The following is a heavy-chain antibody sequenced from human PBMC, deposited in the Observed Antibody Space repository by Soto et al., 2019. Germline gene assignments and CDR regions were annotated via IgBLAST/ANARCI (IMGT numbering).Heavy chain of an antibody. D-gene: IGHD2-15*01. CDR2: ILNDGSGE. V-gene: IGHV3-30*18. CDR3: ANGRYSSHPGMDF. Sequence: PGGSLRLSCAASGFIFRNYGMRWVRQAPGKGLEWVALILNDGSGEYSAYAVKGRVTISRDNSNNMLYLQMNSLSVNDTAMYYCANGRYSSHPGMDFWGQGTTVTVSS. J-gene: IGHJ6*02. CDR1: GFIFRNYG.